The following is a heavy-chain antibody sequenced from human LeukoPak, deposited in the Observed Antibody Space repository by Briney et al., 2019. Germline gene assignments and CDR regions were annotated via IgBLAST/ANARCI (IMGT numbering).Heavy chain of an antibody. CDR3: AKDSQHSPGTGQFDY. CDR2: SSGSGSSR. J-gene: IGHJ4*02. V-gene: IGHV3-23*01. D-gene: IGHD3-3*02. Sequence: GGSLRLSCAASGFTFSSYAMNWVRQAPGKGLEWVSASSGSGSSRYYADSVKGRFTISRDNSKNTLYLQMNSLRAEDTAVYYCAKDSQHSPGTGQFDYWGQGTLVTVSS. CDR1: GFTFSSYA.